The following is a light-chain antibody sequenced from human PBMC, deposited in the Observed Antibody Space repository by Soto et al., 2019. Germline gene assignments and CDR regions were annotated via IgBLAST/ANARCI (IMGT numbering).Light chain of an antibody. J-gene: IGKJ2*01. V-gene: IGKV1-39*01. CDR3: QQSYSTQYT. CDR2: VSS. Sequence: LQMTQSPSSLSASVADRVTITWRASQSISSYLNWYQQKPGNAPKLLIYVSSSVQSGVPSRFSGLGSGTDVTLTISSLQPEDCATYSCQQSYSTQYTFGQGTKIEIK. CDR1: QSISSY.